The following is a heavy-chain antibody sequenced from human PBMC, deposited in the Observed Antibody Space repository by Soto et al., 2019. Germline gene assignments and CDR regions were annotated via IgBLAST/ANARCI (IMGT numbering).Heavy chain of an antibody. V-gene: IGHV4-31*03. Sequence: SETLSRTCTVSGASINIRGYYLLWVRQLPGKGLEWLGYIYFSGSTYYNPSHESRVTISLDTTQNHFSLSLRSVTAADTAVYYCATGNAWEVLHAYWGPGTQVTVSS. CDR2: IYFSGST. CDR3: ATGNAWEVLHAY. J-gene: IGHJ4*02. D-gene: IGHD1-26*01. CDR1: GASINIRGYY.